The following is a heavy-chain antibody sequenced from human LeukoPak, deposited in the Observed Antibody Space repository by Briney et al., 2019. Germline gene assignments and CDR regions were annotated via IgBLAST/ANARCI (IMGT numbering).Heavy chain of an antibody. V-gene: IGHV3-30*02. Sequence: PGGSLRLSCAASGFIFSTYGMHWVRQAPGKGLEWVTFIQYDGGNKNYADSVRGRFTISRDNAKNSLYLQMNSLRAEDTAVYYCARDPSDVVVTAGGDAFDIWGQGTMVTVSS. J-gene: IGHJ3*02. D-gene: IGHD2-21*02. CDR1: GFIFSTYG. CDR3: ARDPSDVVVTAGGDAFDI. CDR2: IQYDGGNK.